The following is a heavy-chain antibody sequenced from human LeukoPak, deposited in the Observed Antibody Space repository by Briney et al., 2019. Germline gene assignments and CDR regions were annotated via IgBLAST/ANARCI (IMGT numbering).Heavy chain of an antibody. J-gene: IGHJ4*02. CDR1: GFTFSSHG. CDR2: IRYDGSNK. D-gene: IGHD3-22*01. Sequence: GGSLRLSCAASGFTFSSHGMHWVRQAPGKGLEWVAFIRYDGSNKYYADSVKGRFTISRDNSKNTLYLQMNSLRAGDTAVYYCAKDLTPNYYCDSSGYSALDYWGQGTLVTVSS. CDR3: AKDLTPNYYCDSSGYSALDY. V-gene: IGHV3-30*02.